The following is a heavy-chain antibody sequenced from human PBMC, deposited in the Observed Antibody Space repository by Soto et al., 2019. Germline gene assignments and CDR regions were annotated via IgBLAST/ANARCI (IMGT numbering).Heavy chain of an antibody. J-gene: IGHJ4*02. CDR1: GFTFSSYS. V-gene: IGHV3-21*01. Sequence: GGSLRLSCAASGFTFSSYSMNWVRQAPGKGLEWVSSISSSSSYIYYADSVKGRFTISRDNAKNSLYLQMNSLRAEDTAVYYCARSLPGNYGAVYYYFDYWGQGTLVTVSS. CDR2: ISSSSSYI. CDR3: ARSLPGNYGAVYYYFDY. D-gene: IGHD3-10*01.